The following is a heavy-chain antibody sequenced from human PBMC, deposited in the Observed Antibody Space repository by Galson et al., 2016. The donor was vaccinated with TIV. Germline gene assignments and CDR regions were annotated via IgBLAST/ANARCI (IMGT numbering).Heavy chain of an antibody. D-gene: IGHD3-10*01. CDR3: ARGRGYYFGSGSSYFDY. Sequence: SVKVSCKASGGTFSNFVISWVRQAPGQGLEWMGSINPIFGTANYAQKFQGRVTITADTCTSTIYMELSSLRSEDTAVYYCARGRGYYFGSGSSYFDYWGQGSLVTVSS. CDR1: GGTFSNFV. CDR2: INPIFGTA. J-gene: IGHJ4*02. V-gene: IGHV1-69*06.